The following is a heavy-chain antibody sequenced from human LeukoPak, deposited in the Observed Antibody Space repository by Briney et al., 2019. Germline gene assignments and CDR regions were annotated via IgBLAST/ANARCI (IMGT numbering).Heavy chain of an antibody. Sequence: PSGGSLRLSCVASGFTFSSRDWMTWVRQAPGKGLEWVANIKQDGSEKNYVDSVKGRFTISRDNAKNSLYLQMNSLRAEDTAVYYCANLASSSTSSPLDYWGQGTLVTVSS. CDR3: ANLASSSTSSPLDY. J-gene: IGHJ4*02. D-gene: IGHD2-2*01. CDR2: IKQDGSEK. CDR1: GFTFSSRDW. V-gene: IGHV3-7*03.